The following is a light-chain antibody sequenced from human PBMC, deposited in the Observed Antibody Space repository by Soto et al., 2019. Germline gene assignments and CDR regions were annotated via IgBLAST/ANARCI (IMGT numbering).Light chain of an antibody. CDR1: QSVRDSH. CDR2: ETS. Sequence: EIVLTQSPGTLSLSPGERATLSCRASQSVRDSHLAWYQQKPGQAPSLLIYETSSRATGIPDRFRGSGSGTESALTITRVEPEDVAMYFYQQYGSSPWTFGQGTKVEI. CDR3: QQYGSSPWT. J-gene: IGKJ1*01. V-gene: IGKV3-20*01.